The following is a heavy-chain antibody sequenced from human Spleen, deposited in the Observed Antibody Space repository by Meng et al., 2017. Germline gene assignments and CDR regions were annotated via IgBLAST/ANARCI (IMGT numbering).Heavy chain of an antibody. CDR2: INHSGST. Sequence: QVQLQQWGAGLLKPSETLSLTCAVYGGSFSGYYWSWIRLPPGKGLEWIGEINHSGSTNYNPSLESRATISVDTSQNNLSLKLSSVTAADSAVYYCARGPTTMAHDFDYWGQGTLVTVSS. CDR3: ARGPTTMAHDFDY. D-gene: IGHD4-11*01. CDR1: GGSFSGYY. V-gene: IGHV4-34*01. J-gene: IGHJ4*02.